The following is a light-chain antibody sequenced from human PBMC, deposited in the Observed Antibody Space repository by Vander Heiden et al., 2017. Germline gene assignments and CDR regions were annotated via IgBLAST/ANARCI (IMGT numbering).Light chain of an antibody. J-gene: IGKJ3*01. CDR3: QQRSNRFT. CDR2: DVS. Sequence: EIVLTQSPATLSLSPGERATLSCRASQSVSSYLAWYQQKPGQAPRLLMYDVSNRANGIPVRFSGSGSGTDFTLTISSREPEDFAVYYWQQRSNRFTFGHGTKVDIK. V-gene: IGKV3-11*01. CDR1: QSVSSY.